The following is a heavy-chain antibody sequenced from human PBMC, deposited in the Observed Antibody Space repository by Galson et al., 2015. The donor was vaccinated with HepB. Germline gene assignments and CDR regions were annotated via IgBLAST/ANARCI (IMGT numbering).Heavy chain of an antibody. V-gene: IGHV1-2*02. Sequence: SVKVSCKASGYTFTGYYMHWVRQAPGQGLEWMGWINPNSGGTNYAQKFQGRVTMTRDTSISTAYMELSRLRSDDTAVYYCARVKYCSGGSCYFPFDYWGQGTLVTVSS. CDR3: ARVKYCSGGSCYFPFDY. CDR1: GYTFTGYY. D-gene: IGHD2-15*01. CDR2: INPNSGGT. J-gene: IGHJ4*02.